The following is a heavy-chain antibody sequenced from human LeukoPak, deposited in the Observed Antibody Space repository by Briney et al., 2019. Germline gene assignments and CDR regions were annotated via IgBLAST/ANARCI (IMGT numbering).Heavy chain of an antibody. J-gene: IGHJ6*02. V-gene: IGHV3-15*07. CDR3: TTLYEEQWLHQYYYYYGMDV. CDR1: GFTFSNAW. Sequence: GGSLRLSCAASGFTFSNAWMNWVRQAPGKGLEWVGRIKSKTDGGTTDYAAPVKGRFTISRDDSKNTLYLQMNSLKTEDTAVYYCTTLYEEQWLHQYYYYYGMDVWGQGTTVTVSS. D-gene: IGHD6-19*01. CDR2: IKSKTDGGTT.